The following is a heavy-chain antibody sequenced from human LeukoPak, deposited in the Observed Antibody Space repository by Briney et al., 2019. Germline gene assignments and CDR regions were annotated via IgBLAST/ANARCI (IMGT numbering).Heavy chain of an antibody. CDR2: IWYDGSNK. CDR1: GFTFSSYG. CDR3: AKHSVAVGATTEGGFDY. J-gene: IGHJ4*02. D-gene: IGHD1-26*01. Sequence: GGSLRLSCAASGFTFSSYGMHWVRQPPGKGLEWVAVIWYDGSNKYYADSVKGRFTISRDNSKNTLYLQMNSLRAEDTAVYYCAKHSVAVGATTEGGFDYWGQGTLVTVSS. V-gene: IGHV3-33*06.